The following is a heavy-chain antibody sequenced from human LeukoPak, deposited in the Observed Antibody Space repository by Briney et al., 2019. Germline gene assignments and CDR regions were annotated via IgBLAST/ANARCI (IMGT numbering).Heavy chain of an antibody. Sequence: ASVKVSCKASGYTFTSYGISWVRQAPGQGLEWMGWISAYNGNTNYAQKLQGRVTMTTDTSTSTAYMELRSLRSDDTAVYYCARGTGIVVVPASFGGWFDPWGQGTLSPSPQ. J-gene: IGHJ5*02. CDR3: ARGTGIVVVPASFGGWFDP. CDR1: GYTFTSYG. D-gene: IGHD2-2*01. V-gene: IGHV1-18*01. CDR2: ISAYNGNT.